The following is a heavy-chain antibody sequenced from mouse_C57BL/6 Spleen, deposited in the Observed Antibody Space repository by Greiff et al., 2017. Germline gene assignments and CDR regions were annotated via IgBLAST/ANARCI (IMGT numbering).Heavy chain of an antibody. CDR2: IYPGDGDT. CDR1: GYAFSSYW. D-gene: IGHD2-3*01. J-gene: IGHJ2*01. CDR3: ARVDGYYFDY. Sequence: VKLMESGAELVKPGASVKISCKASGYAFSSYWMNWVKQRPGTGLEWIGQIYPGDGDTNYNGKFKGKATLTADKSSSTAYMQLSSLTSEDSAVYFCARVDGYYFDYWGQGTTLTVSS. V-gene: IGHV1-80*01.